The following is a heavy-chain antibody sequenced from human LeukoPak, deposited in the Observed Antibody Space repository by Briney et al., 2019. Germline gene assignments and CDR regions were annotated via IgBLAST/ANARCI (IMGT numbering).Heavy chain of an antibody. CDR3: AREGPWASDAFDI. J-gene: IGHJ3*02. Sequence: SQTLSLTCTVSGCSISSGSYYWSWIRQPAGKGLEWIGRIYTSGSTNYNSSLKRRVTISVDMSKNQFSLKLSSVTAADTAVYYCAREGPWASDAFDIWGQGTMVTVSS. CDR1: GCSISSGSYY. CDR2: IYTSGST. V-gene: IGHV4-61*02.